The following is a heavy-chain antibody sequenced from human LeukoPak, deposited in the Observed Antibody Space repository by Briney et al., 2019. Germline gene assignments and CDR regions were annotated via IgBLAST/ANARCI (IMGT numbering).Heavy chain of an antibody. V-gene: IGHV1-2*02. D-gene: IGHD6-19*01. CDR3: AGAVAAYYFDY. J-gene: IGHJ4*02. CDR1: GYTFTSYA. Sequence: ASVKVSCKASGYTFTSYAMHWVRQAPGQGLEWMGWINPNSGGTNYAQKFQGRVTMTRDTSISTAYMELSRLRSDDTAVYYCAGAVAAYYFDYWGQGTLVTVSS. CDR2: INPNSGGT.